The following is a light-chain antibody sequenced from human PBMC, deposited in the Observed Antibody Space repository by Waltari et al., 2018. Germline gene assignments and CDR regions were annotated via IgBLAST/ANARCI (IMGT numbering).Light chain of an antibody. CDR2: KAN. CDR1: SGSSCTTSY. V-gene: IGLV8-61*01. CDR3: ALYMGSGIWV. J-gene: IGLJ3*02. Sequence: QTVVTQESSLSVSSGGTVTLTCALSSGSSCTTSYATWYQQTPGQAPRTLVYKANARSSGVPDRFSGSILGNTAALTITGAQADDESDYYCALYMGSGIWVFGGGTRLTVL.